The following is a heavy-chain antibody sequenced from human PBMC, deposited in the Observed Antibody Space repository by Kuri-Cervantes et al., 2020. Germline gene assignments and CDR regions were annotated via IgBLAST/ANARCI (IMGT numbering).Heavy chain of an antibody. J-gene: IGHJ5*02. D-gene: IGHD6-19*01. CDR1: GFTFSSYA. CDR2: ISYDGSNK. Sequence: GGSLRLSCAASGFTFSSYAMHWVRQAPGKGLEWVAVISYDGSNKYYADSVKGRFTISRDNSRNTLYLQMNSLRAEDTAVYYCARVGYSSGWYEWFDPWGQGTLVTVSS. V-gene: IGHV3-30-3*01. CDR3: ARVGYSSGWYEWFDP.